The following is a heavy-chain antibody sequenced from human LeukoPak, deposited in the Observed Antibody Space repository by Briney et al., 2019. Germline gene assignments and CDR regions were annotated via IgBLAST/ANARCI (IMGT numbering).Heavy chain of an antibody. D-gene: IGHD3-3*01. V-gene: IGHV3-74*01. CDR3: ASDFWSGYYTPMGVNY. J-gene: IGHJ4*02. Sequence: GSLRLSCAASGFTFSRYWMHWVRQAPGKGLVWVSRINSDGNSTSYADSVKGRFTISRDNAKNTLYLQMNSLRAEDTAVYYCASDFWSGYYTPMGVNYWGQGTLVTVS. CDR2: INSDGNST. CDR1: GFTFSRYW.